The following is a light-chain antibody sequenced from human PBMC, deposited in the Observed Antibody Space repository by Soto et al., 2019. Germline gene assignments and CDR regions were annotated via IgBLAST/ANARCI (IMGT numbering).Light chain of an antibody. V-gene: IGKV1-5*01. CDR1: QSISGW. CDR2: DVS. J-gene: IGKJ1*01. CDR3: QRYNSYSEA. Sequence: DIQMTQSPSTLSASVGDRVTITCRASQSISGWLAWYQQKPGKAPKLLIYDVSSLESGVPSRFSGSGSGTEFTLTISSLQPDDFATYYCQRYNSYSEAFGQGTKVDIK.